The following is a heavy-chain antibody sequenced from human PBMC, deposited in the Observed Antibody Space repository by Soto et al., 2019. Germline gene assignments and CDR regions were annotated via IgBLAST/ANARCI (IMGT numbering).Heavy chain of an antibody. D-gene: IGHD3-22*01. CDR3: ATRPLLPGAP. V-gene: IGHV3-53*01. CDR2: IYSSGST. CDR1: GFTFSSND. Sequence: EVQLVESGGGLIQPGGSLRLSCAASGFTFSSNDMNWVRQAPGKGLEWVSLIYSSGSTYYADSVKSRFTISRDNSKNTLYLQMSSLRAEDTAVYYCATRPLLPGAPWGQGTMVTVSS. J-gene: IGHJ3*01.